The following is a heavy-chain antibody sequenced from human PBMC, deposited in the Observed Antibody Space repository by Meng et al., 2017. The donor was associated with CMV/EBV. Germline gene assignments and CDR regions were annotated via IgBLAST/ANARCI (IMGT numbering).Heavy chain of an antibody. CDR3: AIPPLYCGGDCFSYFEY. V-gene: IGHV1-3*02. J-gene: IGHJ4*02. CDR2: SNAGNGNT. CDR1: GYTFTSYA. D-gene: IGHD2-21*01. Sequence: ASVKVSCKASGYTFTSYAMHWVRQAPGQRLEWMGWSNAGNGNTKYSQEFQGRVTITRDTSASTAYMELSSLRSEDMAVYFCAIPPLYCGGDCFSYFEYWGQGTLVTVSS.